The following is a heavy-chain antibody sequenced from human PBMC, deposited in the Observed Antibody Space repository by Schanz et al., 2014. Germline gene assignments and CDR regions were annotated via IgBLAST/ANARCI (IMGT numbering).Heavy chain of an antibody. J-gene: IGHJ4*02. CDR2: IGTSGGT. CDR1: GLIFSNYV. CDR3: ARDRRNADLDY. V-gene: IGHV3-23*04. D-gene: IGHD1-1*01. Sequence: EVQVVESGGGLVQPGGSLKLSCAASGLIFSNYVMSWVRQAPGKGLEWVSTIGTSGGTNYAESVKGRFTISRDNSKNTLYLQMNSLRAEDTALYYCARDRRNADLDYWGQGTLVTVSS.